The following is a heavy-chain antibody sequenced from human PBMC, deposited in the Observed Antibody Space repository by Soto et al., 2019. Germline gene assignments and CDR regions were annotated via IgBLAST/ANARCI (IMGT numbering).Heavy chain of an antibody. Sequence: EVQLLESGGGLVQPGGSLTLSCAASGFRFSSYVMSWVRQAPGKGLEWVSTLNGGGGDRFYADSVKGRFTISRDNSQNTVYLQMNSLRVEDTAFYYCAKDDPTQIDCSGHTCLTLGPLDMWGQGTLVTVSS. CDR2: LNGGGGDR. D-gene: IGHD2-15*01. CDR3: AKDDPTQIDCSGHTCLTLGPLDM. J-gene: IGHJ3*02. V-gene: IGHV3-23*01. CDR1: GFRFSSYV.